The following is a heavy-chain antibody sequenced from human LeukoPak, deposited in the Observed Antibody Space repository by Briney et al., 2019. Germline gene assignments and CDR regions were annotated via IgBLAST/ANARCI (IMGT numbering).Heavy chain of an antibody. D-gene: IGHD1-7*01. V-gene: IGHV4-39*07. CDR2: FSSGGSA. CDR3: ARKQTGTMYDV. J-gene: IGHJ4*02. Sequence: SETLSLTCILPRGSISSSSYYWAWIRQSPGKGLEWIGTFSSGGSAYYNPSLTSRVSISKDTSDNQFSLRLYSVTAADTAVYYCARKQTGTMYDVWGQGTQVTVSS. CDR1: RGSISSSSYY.